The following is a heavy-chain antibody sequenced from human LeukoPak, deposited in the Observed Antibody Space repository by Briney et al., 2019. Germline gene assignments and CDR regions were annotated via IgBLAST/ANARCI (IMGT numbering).Heavy chain of an antibody. CDR2: INPNSGGT. CDR3: ARVRAAAAGTWYYFDY. Sequence: ASVKVSCKASGGTFSSYAISWVRQAPGQGLEWMGWINPNSGGTNYAQKFQGWVTMTRDTSISTAYMELSRLRSDDTAVYYCARVRAAAAGTWYYFDYWGQGTLVTVSS. J-gene: IGHJ4*02. V-gene: IGHV1-2*04. D-gene: IGHD6-13*01. CDR1: GGTFSSYA.